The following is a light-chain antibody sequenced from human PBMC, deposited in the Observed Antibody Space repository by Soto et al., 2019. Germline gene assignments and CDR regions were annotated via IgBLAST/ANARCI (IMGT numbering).Light chain of an antibody. CDR2: EGS. V-gene: IGLV2-23*01. CDR3: CSSAGGTTLV. CDR1: SSDVGSYNL. Sequence: QSALTQPASVSGSPGQSITISCTGTSSDVGSYNLVSWYQQHPGKAPKLMIYEGSERPSGVSNRFSGSKSGNTASLTISGLQAEDEADDFCCSSAGGTTLVFGGGTKLTVL. J-gene: IGLJ2*01.